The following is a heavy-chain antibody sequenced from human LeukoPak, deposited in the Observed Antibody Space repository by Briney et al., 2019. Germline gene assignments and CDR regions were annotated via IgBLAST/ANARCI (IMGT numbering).Heavy chain of an antibody. J-gene: IGHJ6*03. CDR1: GLTFHDYA. Sequence: GGSLRLSCALSGLTFHDYAMTWVRQAPGKGLEWVSTIVGDSSKTYYADSVKGRFTISRDNSNYMLFLHMNNLRAEDTAIYYCAKQPYNYYYLDVWGKGTTVTVSS. D-gene: IGHD2-21*01. CDR2: IVGDSSKT. CDR3: AKQPYNYYYLDV. V-gene: IGHV3-23*01.